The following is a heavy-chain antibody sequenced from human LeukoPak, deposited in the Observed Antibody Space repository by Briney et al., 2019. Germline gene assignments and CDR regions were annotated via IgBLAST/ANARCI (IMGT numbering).Heavy chain of an antibody. V-gene: IGHV3-21*01. J-gene: IGHJ4*02. D-gene: IGHD1-26*01. Sequence: GRSLRLSCAASGFTFSSYSMNWVRQAPGKGLEWVSSISSSSSYIYYADSVKGRFTISRDNAKNSLYLQMNSLRAEDTAVYYCAPRYSGSYYFTYWGQGTLVTVSS. CDR1: GFTFSSYS. CDR2: ISSSSSYI. CDR3: APRYSGSYYFTY.